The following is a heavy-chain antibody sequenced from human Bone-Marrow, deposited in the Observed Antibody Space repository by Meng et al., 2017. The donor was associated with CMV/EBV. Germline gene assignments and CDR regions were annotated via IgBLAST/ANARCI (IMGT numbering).Heavy chain of an antibody. CDR2: ISSSGSTI. CDR3: ARLIGYCSSTSCYHYYGMAV. Sequence: GESLKISCAASGFTFSSYEMNWVRQAPGKGLEWVSYISSSGSTIYYADSVKGRFTISRDNAKNSLYLQMNSLRAEDTAVYYCARLIGYCSSTSCYHYYGMAVWGQGPTVTGSS. CDR1: GFTFSSYE. V-gene: IGHV3-48*03. D-gene: IGHD2-2*01. J-gene: IGHJ6*01.